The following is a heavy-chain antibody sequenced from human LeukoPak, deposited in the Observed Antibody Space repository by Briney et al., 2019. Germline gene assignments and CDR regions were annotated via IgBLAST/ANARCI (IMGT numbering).Heavy chain of an antibody. CDR3: ERGRRHCTYGGCYSNYYYMGV. CDR1: GYTFTNDD. Sequence: ASVKVSCKASGYTFTNDDIHWVRQAPGQGLEWMGWMNPNSGSTGYAQKFQGRVTMTRNTYITTAYMFLNILRSDDTDVYYCERGRRHCTYGGCYSNYYYMGVWGKGTTVTVS. V-gene: IGHV1-8*01. CDR2: MNPNSGST. J-gene: IGHJ6*03. D-gene: IGHD2-8*01.